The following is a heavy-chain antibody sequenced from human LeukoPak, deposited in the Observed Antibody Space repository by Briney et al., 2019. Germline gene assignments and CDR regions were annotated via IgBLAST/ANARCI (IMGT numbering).Heavy chain of an antibody. CDR3: ARDRSNTYYYGSGSSGAEYFQH. D-gene: IGHD3-10*01. Sequence: ASVKVSCKASGYTFTTYYMHWVRQAPGQGLEWMGIINPSGGSTSYAQKFQGRVTMTRDTSTGTVYMELSSLRSEDTAVYYCARDRSNTYYYGSGSSGAEYFQHWGQGTLVTVSS. CDR1: GYTFTTYY. J-gene: IGHJ1*01. CDR2: INPSGGST. V-gene: IGHV1-46*01.